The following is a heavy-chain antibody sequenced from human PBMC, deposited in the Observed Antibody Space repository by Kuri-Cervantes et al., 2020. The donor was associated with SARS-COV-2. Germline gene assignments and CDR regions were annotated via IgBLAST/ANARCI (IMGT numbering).Heavy chain of an antibody. V-gene: IGHV4-4*07. Sequence: SETLSLTCTVSGGSISRYYWSWIRQPAGKGLEWIGRIYTSGSTNYNPSLKSRVTMSVDTSKNQFSLKLSSVTAADTAVYYCARDQTTYYDFWSGYNYGMDVWGQGTTVTVSS. J-gene: IGHJ6*02. CDR3: ARDQTTYYDFWSGYNYGMDV. CDR1: GGSISRYY. D-gene: IGHD3-3*01. CDR2: IYTSGST.